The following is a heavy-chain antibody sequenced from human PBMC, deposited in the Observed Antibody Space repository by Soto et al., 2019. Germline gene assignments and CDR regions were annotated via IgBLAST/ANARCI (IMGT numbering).Heavy chain of an antibody. CDR3: ARGERALLWFGESDINFDY. CDR1: GFTFSSYG. J-gene: IGHJ4*02. CDR2: IWYDGSNK. Sequence: QVQLVESGGGVVQPGRSLRLSCAASGFTFSSYGMHWVRQAPGKGLEWVAVIWYDGSNKYYADSVKGRFTISRDNSKNTLYLQMNSLRAEDTAVYYCARGERALLWFGESDINFDYWGQGTLVTVSS. D-gene: IGHD3-10*01. V-gene: IGHV3-33*01.